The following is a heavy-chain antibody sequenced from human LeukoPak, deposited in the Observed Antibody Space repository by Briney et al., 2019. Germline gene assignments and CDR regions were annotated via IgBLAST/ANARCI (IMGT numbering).Heavy chain of an antibody. V-gene: IGHV4-39*01. D-gene: IGHD3-3*01. CDR3: ALGVVGVGDAFDI. Sequence: SETLSLTCTVSGGSISSSSYYWGWIRQPPGKGLEWIGSIYYSGSTCYNPSLKSRVTISVDTSKNQFSLKLSSVTAADTAVYYCALGVVGVGDAFDIWGQGTMVTVSS. CDR1: GGSISSSSYY. CDR2: IYYSGST. J-gene: IGHJ3*02.